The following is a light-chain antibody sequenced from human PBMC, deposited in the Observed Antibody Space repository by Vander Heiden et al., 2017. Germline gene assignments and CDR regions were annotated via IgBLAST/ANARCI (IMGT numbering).Light chain of an antibody. Sequence: SYELTQPPSVSVSPGQTASITCSGDKLGDKYACWYQQKPGQSPVLVIYQDSKRPSGITERFSGSNSGNTATLTISGTQAMDEADYYCQAWDSSTAGVFGGGTKLTVL. V-gene: IGLV3-1*01. CDR3: QAWDSSTAGV. CDR1: KLGDKY. J-gene: IGLJ2*01. CDR2: QDS.